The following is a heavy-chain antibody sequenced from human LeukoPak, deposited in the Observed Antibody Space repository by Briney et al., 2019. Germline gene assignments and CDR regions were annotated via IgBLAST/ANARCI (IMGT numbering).Heavy chain of an antibody. J-gene: IGHJ4*02. CDR3: AKASSDSSGYWDYFDY. CDR1: GFTFSSYG. CDR2: IWYDGNNK. V-gene: IGHV3-33*06. Sequence: QPGRSLRLSCAASGFTFSSYGMHWVRQAPGKGLEWVAVIWYDGNNKYYADSVKGRFTISRDNSKNTLYLQMSSLRAEDTAVYYCAKASSDSSGYWDYFDYWGQGTLVTVSS. D-gene: IGHD3-22*01.